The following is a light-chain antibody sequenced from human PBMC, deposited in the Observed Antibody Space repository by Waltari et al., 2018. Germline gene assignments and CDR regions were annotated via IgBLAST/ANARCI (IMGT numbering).Light chain of an antibody. CDR2: EVS. Sequence: QSALTQPASVSGSPGQSITISCSGTSSDVGSYNLVSWYQHHPGKAPKLIIFEVSKRPSGVSNRCSASKSGNTASLTVSGLQAEDEADYYCCSYGSRSSWVFGGGTKLTVL. V-gene: IGLV2-23*02. CDR3: CSYGSRSSWV. CDR1: SSDVGSYNL. J-gene: IGLJ3*02.